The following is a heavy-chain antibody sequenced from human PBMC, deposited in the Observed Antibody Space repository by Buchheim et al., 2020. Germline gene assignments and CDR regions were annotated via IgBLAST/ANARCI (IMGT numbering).Heavy chain of an antibody. CDR3: ARSAKRLWFGDQTGPWFDP. Sequence: QLQLQESGSGLVKPSQTLSLTCAVSGGSISSGGYSWSWIRQPPGKGLEWIGYIYHSGSTYYNQSLKSRVTISVDRSTTQFSLKLSSVTAADTAVYYCARSAKRLWFGDQTGPWFDPWGQGTL. CDR2: IYHSGST. J-gene: IGHJ5*02. CDR1: GGSISSGGYS. D-gene: IGHD3-10*01. V-gene: IGHV4-30-2*01.